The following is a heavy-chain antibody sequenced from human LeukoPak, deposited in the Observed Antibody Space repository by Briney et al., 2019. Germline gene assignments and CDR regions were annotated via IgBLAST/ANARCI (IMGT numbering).Heavy chain of an antibody. D-gene: IGHD5-18*01. J-gene: IGHJ4*02. Sequence: PSETLSLTCAVSVYSISSGYYWGWIRQPPGKGLEWIGSIYHGGSTYYNPSLKSRVTISVDTSKNQFSLKLSSVTAADTAVYYYARDKTFRYGSFGHWGQGTLVTVSS. V-gene: IGHV4-38-2*02. CDR1: VYSISSGYY. CDR3: ARDKTFRYGSFGH. CDR2: IYHGGST.